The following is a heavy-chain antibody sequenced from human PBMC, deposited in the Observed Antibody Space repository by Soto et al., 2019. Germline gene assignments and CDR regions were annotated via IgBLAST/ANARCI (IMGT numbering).Heavy chain of an antibody. J-gene: IGHJ3*02. Sequence: PGGSLRLSCAASGFTFSGSAVHWVRQASGKGLEWVGRIRGKATSYATAYATSLKGRVTISRDDSENTAYLQMNSLKTEDTAVYYCTTDLYCCGGSCSESGDALDIWGQGTMVTVSS. D-gene: IGHD2-15*01. CDR2: IRGKATSYAT. CDR3: TTDLYCCGGSCSESGDALDI. CDR1: GFTFSGSA. V-gene: IGHV3-73*01.